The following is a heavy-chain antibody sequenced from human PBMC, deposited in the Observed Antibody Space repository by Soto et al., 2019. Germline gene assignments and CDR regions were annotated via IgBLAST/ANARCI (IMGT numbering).Heavy chain of an antibody. CDR3: STARLDYDYVWGSYRHPLFDD. Sequence: GGSLRLSCAASGFTFSNAWMSWGRQAPGKGLEWVGRIKSKTDGGTTDYAAPVKGSSTISRDDSENTLYLQMNSLKTEDTAVYYWSTARLDYDYVWGSYRHPLFDDWGEGTLVTVAS. CDR2: IKSKTDGGTT. J-gene: IGHJ4*02. CDR1: GFTFSNAW. V-gene: IGHV3-15*01. D-gene: IGHD3-16*02.